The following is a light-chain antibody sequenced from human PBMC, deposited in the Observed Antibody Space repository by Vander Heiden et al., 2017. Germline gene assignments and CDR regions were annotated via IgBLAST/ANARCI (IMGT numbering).Light chain of an antibody. V-gene: IGLV1-40*01. CDR2: ANN. Sequence: QSVLTQPPSVSGAPGQRVTISCTGSSSNIGAGYDVNWYQQLPGTAPKLLISANNNRPSGVPDQFSGSKSGTSASLAITGLQAEDEADYHCQTYDSRLSGYVFGAGTTVTVL. CDR1: SSNIGAGYD. CDR3: QTYDSRLSGYV. J-gene: IGLJ1*01.